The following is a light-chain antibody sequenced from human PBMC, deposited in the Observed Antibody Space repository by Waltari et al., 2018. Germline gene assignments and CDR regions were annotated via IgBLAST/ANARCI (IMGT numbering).Light chain of an antibody. Sequence: DIQMTQSPSTLSASVGDRVTITCRASESISSWLAWYQQRPGKAPNLLIYKASRLESVVPSRFSGSGSGTEFTLTISSLQPEDFATYYCQQFNTYPWTFGQGTKVDIK. J-gene: IGKJ1*01. CDR1: ESISSW. CDR2: KAS. V-gene: IGKV1-5*03. CDR3: QQFNTYPWT.